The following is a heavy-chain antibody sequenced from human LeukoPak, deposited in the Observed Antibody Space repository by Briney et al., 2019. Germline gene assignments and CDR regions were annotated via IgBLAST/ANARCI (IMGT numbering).Heavy chain of an antibody. CDR2: ISYDGSHK. J-gene: IGHJ6*02. CDR3: ARAYYGILTGYSGYGMDV. Sequence: SGRSLRLSCAASGITFRSYGMHWVRQAPGKGLEWVAVISYDGSHKYYADSVKGRFSISRDNSKNTLYLQMNSLRADDTAVYYCARAYYGILTGYSGYGMDVWGQGTTVTVS. D-gene: IGHD3-9*01. V-gene: IGHV3-30*03. CDR1: GITFRSYG.